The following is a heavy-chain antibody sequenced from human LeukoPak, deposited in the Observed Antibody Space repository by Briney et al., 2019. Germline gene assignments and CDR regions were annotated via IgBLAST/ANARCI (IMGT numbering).Heavy chain of an antibody. D-gene: IGHD3-10*01. CDR3: AKSVYHSGDY. CDR2: ISGGTT. J-gene: IGHJ4*02. CDR1: RFTISTSG. V-gene: IGHV3-23*01. Sequence: PGGSLRLSCAASRFTISTSGMSWVRQAPGKGLEWVSSISGGTTYYADSVKGRFTISRDNSKNTVSLQMNSLRAEDTAVYYCAKSVYHSGDYWGQGTLVTVSS.